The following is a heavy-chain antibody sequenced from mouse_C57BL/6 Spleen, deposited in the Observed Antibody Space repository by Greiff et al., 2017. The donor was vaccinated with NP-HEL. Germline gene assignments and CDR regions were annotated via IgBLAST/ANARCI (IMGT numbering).Heavy chain of an antibody. CDR3: ARTGVYYSNYEDAMDY. Sequence: VQLQQSGAELVRPGASVKLSCKASGYTFTDYYINWVKQRPGQGLEWIARIYPGSGDTYYNEKFKGKATLTAEKSSSTAYMQLSSLTSEDSAVYFCARTGVYYSNYEDAMDYWGQGTSVTVSS. CDR2: IYPGSGDT. D-gene: IGHD2-5*01. CDR1: GYTFTDYY. V-gene: IGHV1-76*01. J-gene: IGHJ4*01.